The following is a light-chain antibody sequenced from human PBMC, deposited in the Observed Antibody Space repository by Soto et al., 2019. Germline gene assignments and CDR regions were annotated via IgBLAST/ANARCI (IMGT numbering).Light chain of an antibody. CDR1: SRDVGAHNF. J-gene: IGLJ1*01. CDR2: EVS. Sequence: QSALTQPASVSGSLGQAITISCSGSSRDVGAHNFVSWYQHHPGKAPKLIIYEVSNRPSGVSNRFSGSKSGNTASLTTSGLQAEDEADYYCNSYTSRNTYVFGSGTKVTIL. V-gene: IGLV2-14*01. CDR3: NSYTSRNTYV.